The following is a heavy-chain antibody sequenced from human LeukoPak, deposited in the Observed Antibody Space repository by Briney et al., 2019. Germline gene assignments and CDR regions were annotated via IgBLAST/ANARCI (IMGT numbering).Heavy chain of an antibody. CDR1: GFTFSNYA. D-gene: IGHD2-2*01. J-gene: IGHJ4*02. CDR2: IGAHGFST. Sequence: GGSLRLSCAASGFTFSNYAMSWVRQAPGKGLEWVLAIGAHGFSTYYADSLKGRFTISRDNSKNTLSLQMNSRRAEDTALYYCAIISSSSATCSWGQGSLVTVSS. V-gene: IGHV3-23*01. CDR3: AIISSSSATCS.